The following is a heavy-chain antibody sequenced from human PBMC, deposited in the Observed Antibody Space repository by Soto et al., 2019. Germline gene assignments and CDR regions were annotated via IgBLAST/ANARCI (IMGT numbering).Heavy chain of an antibody. V-gene: IGHV4-59*08. CDR3: ASVLGDYDFWSGFNYYYGMDV. D-gene: IGHD3-3*01. CDR2: IYYSGST. Sequence: SETLSLTCTVSGGSISRYYWSWIRQPPGKGLEWIGYIYYSGSTNYNPSLKSRVTISVDTSKNQFSLKLSSVTAADTAVYYCASVLGDYDFWSGFNYYYGMDVWGKGTTVT. J-gene: IGHJ6*04. CDR1: GGSISRYY.